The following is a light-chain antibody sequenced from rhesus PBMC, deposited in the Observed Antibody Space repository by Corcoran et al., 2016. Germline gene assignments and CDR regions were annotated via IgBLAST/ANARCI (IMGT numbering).Light chain of an antibody. CDR3: QQYNTSPLT. J-gene: IGKJ4*01. Sequence: DTQMTQSPSSLSASVGDRVTITCRASQGINHYFSWYQQKPWKAPMPLIYNASSLETGVQSRFSGSVSWTDYTLTISRRQPADIATYYCQQYNTSPLTFGGGTKVEIK. V-gene: IGKV1-66*01. CDR1: QGINHY. CDR2: NAS.